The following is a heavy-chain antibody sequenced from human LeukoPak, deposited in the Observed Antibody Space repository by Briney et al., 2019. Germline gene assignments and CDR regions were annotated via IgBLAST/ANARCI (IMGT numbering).Heavy chain of an antibody. J-gene: IGHJ6*02. CDR1: GFTFSSYS. V-gene: IGHV3-66*01. D-gene: IGHD3-3*01. Sequence: GGSLRLSCAASGFTFSSYSMNWVRQAPGKGLEWVSVIYSGGSTYYADSVKGRFTISRDNSKNTLYLQMNSLRAEDTAVYYCARDLTISPLSYGMDVWGQGTTVTVSS. CDR2: IYSGGST. CDR3: ARDLTISPLSYGMDV.